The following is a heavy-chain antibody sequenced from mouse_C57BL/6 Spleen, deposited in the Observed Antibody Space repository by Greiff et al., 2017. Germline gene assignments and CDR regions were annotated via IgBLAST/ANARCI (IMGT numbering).Heavy chain of an antibody. CDR3: ARRELLEGRNYFDY. CDR1: GYTFTSYW. CDR2: IYPGSGRT. D-gene: IGHD2-14*01. Sequence: VQLQQPGAELVKPGASVKMSCKASGYTFTSYWITWVKQRPGQGLEWIGDIYPGSGRTNYNEKFKSKATLTVDTSSSTAYMQLSSLTSEDSAVYYCARRELLEGRNYFDYWGQGTTLTVSS. J-gene: IGHJ2*01. V-gene: IGHV1-55*01.